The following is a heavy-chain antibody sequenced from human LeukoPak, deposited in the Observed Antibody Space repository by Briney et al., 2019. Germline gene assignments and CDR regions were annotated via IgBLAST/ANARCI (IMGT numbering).Heavy chain of an antibody. J-gene: IGHJ4*02. CDR1: GFTFSSYG. CDR2: ISYDGSNK. V-gene: IGHV3-30*18. D-gene: IGHD6-19*01. CDR3: AKEPGSGWYYFDY. Sequence: GGSLRLSCAASGFTFSSYGMHWVRQAPGKGLEWVAVISYDGSNKYYADSVKGRFTISSDNSKNTLYLQMNSLRAEDTAVYYCAKEPGSGWYYFDYWGQGTLVTVSS.